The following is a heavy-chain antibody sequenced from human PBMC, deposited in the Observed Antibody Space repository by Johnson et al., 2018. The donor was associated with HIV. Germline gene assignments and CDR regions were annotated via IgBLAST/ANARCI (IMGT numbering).Heavy chain of an antibody. CDR3: ARSSTVVSQHDI. V-gene: IGHV3-30*04. Sequence: VQLVESGGGVVQPGRSLRLSCAASGFTFSSYVMHWVRQAPGKGLEWVAFISYDGSNKYYADSVKGRFTISRDNSKNTLYLQMNSLRAEDTAVYYCARSSTVVSQHDIWGQGTTVTVSS. J-gene: IGHJ3*02. D-gene: IGHD4-23*01. CDR1: GFTFSSYV. CDR2: ISYDGSNK.